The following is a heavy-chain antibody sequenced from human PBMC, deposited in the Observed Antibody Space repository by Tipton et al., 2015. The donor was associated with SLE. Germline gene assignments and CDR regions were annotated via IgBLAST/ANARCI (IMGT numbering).Heavy chain of an antibody. V-gene: IGHV4-59*11. CDR1: GGSISSHY. CDR2: IYYSGST. CDR3: ARGPIVVVIAAVGYFDL. Sequence: TLSLTCTVSGGSISSHYWSWIRQPPGKGLEWIGYIYYSGSTNYNPSLKSRVTISVDTSKNQFSLKLGSVTAADTAVYYCARGPIVVVIAAVGYFDLWGRGTLVTVSS. D-gene: IGHD2-21*01. J-gene: IGHJ2*01.